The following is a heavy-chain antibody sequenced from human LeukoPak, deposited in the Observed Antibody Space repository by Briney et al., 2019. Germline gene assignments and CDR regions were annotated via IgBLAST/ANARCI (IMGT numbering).Heavy chain of an antibody. Sequence: PSETLSLTCTVSGGSISSSTYYWGWIRQTPGKGLEWIGGIYYSGSTYSNPSLKSRVTISVDTSKNQFSLKLSSVTAADTAVYYCASLTCSGGSCISYSYYYMDVWGRGTTATVSS. D-gene: IGHD2-15*01. CDR1: GGSISSSTYY. V-gene: IGHV4-39*07. CDR2: IYYSGST. CDR3: ASLTCSGGSCISYSYYYMDV. J-gene: IGHJ6*03.